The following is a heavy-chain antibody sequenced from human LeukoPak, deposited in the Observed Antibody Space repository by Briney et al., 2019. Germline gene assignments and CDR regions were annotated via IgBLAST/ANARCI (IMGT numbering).Heavy chain of an antibody. D-gene: IGHD2-15*01. CDR3: ARGYCSGGSCYLRPGRRWYFDL. J-gene: IGHJ2*01. CDR1: GGSISSGGYS. CDR2: IYHSGST. Sequence: SETLSLTCAVSGGSISSGGYSWSWIRQPPGKGLEWIGYIYHSGSTYYNPSLKSRVTISVDRSKNQFSLKLSSVTAADTAVYYCARGYCSGGSCYLRPGRRWYFDLWGRGTLVTVSS. V-gene: IGHV4-30-2*01.